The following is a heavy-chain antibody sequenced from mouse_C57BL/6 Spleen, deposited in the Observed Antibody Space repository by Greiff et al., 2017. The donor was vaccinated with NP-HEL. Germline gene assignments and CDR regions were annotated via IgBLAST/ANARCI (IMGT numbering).Heavy chain of an antibody. Sequence: QVQLQQSGAELVMPGASVKLSCKASGYTFTSYWMHWVKQRPGQGLEWIGEIDPSDSYTNYNQKFKGKSTLTVDKSSSTAYMQLSSLTSEDSAVYYCARSYSNSLSWAYWGQGTLVTVSA. CDR1: GYTFTSYW. D-gene: IGHD2-5*01. CDR3: ARSYSNSLSWAY. V-gene: IGHV1-69*01. J-gene: IGHJ3*01. CDR2: IDPSDSYT.